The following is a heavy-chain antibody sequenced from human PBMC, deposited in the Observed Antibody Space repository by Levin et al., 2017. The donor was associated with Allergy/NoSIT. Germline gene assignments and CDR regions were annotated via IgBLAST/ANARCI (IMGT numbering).Heavy chain of an antibody. V-gene: IGHV1-2*02. CDR1: GYTFTGYY. D-gene: IGHD2-2*01. Sequence: GESLKISCKASGYTFTGYYMHWVRQAPGQGLEWMGWINPNSGGTNYAQKFQGRVTMTRDTSISTAYMELSRLRSDDTAVYYCARAWIVVVPAALDYWGQGTLVTVSS. CDR2: INPNSGGT. CDR3: ARAWIVVVPAALDY. J-gene: IGHJ4*02.